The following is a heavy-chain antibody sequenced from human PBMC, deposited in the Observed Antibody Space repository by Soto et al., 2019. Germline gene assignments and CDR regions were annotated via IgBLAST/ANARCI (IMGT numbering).Heavy chain of an antibody. Sequence: SATLSLTCIVSGVSVRSSTWSWVRQPATKGVAWVGRVFSSVSATYNPSRNSRVSISMDTKENRIYMKPDSVTAADAGVYFCARDGMAIGDTWGPGMLVT. D-gene: IGHD2-21*01. CDR1: GVSVRSST. CDR3: ARDGMAIGDT. CDR2: VFSSVSA. J-gene: IGHJ4*01. V-gene: IGHV4-4*07.